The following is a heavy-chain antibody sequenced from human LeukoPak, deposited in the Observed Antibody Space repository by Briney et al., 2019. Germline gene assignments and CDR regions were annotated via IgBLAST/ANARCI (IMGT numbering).Heavy chain of an antibody. D-gene: IGHD1-26*01. Sequence: SETLSLTCTVSGGSISSYYWSWIRQPAGKGLEWIGRIYTSGSTNYNPSLKSRVTMSVDTSKNQFSLKLSSVTAADTAVYYCAREGTETIRPIVDPSDSGSYIDYWGQGTLVTVSS. J-gene: IGHJ4*02. CDR2: IYTSGST. CDR3: AREGTETIRPIVDPSDSGSYIDY. V-gene: IGHV4-4*07. CDR1: GGSISSYY.